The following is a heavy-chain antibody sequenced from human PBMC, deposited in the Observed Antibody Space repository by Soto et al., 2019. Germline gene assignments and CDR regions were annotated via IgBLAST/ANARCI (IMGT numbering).Heavy chain of an antibody. CDR2: IYYSGST. CDR3: ARQADYGDYEGGDFDY. CDR1: GGSISSYY. Sequence: SETLSLTCTVSGGSISSYYWSWIRQPPGKGLEWIGYIYYSGSTNYNPSLKSRVTISVDTSKNQFSLKLSSVTAADTAVYYCARQADYGDYEGGDFDYWGQGTLVTVSS. D-gene: IGHD4-17*01. J-gene: IGHJ4*02. V-gene: IGHV4-59*08.